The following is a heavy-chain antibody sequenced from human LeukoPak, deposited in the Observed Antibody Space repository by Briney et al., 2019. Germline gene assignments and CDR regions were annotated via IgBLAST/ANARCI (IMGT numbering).Heavy chain of an antibody. CDR3: ARGGGLDV. V-gene: IGHV3-7*03. CDR1: GFTFSSYW. CDR2: INHNGNVN. D-gene: IGHD3-16*01. Sequence: GGSLRLSCAASGFTFSSYWMNWARQAPGKGLEWVASINHNGNVNYYVDSVKGRFTISRDNAKNSLYLQMSNLRAEDTAVYFCARGGGLDVWGLGATVTVSS. J-gene: IGHJ6*02.